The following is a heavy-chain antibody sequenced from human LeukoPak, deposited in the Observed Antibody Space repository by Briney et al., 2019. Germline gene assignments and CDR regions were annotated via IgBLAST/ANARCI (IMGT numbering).Heavy chain of an antibody. D-gene: IGHD1-26*01. CDR2: IYSGGST. J-gene: IGHJ4*02. CDR3: ARDGTDSIDY. CDR1: GFTFSSYA. Sequence: GGSLRLSCAASGFTFSSYAMSWVRQAPGKGLEWVSVIYSGGSTYYADSVKGRFTISRDNSKNTLYLQMNSLRAEDTAVYYCARDGTDSIDYWGQGTLVTVSS. V-gene: IGHV3-53*01.